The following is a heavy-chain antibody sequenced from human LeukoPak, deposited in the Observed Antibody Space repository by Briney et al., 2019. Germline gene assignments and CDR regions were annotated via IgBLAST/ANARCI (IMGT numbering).Heavy chain of an antibody. V-gene: IGHV5-51*01. CDR1: GYSFTTYW. J-gene: IGHJ6*02. D-gene: IGHD6-6*01. Sequence: GESLKISCKGSGYSFTTYWIGWVRQMPGKGLEWMGIIYPDDSDTRYSPSFQGQVTISVDKSISTACLQWSSLKASDAAIYYCARRGSSSSDYYYGMDVWGQGTTVTVSS. CDR3: ARRGSSSSDYYYGMDV. CDR2: IYPDDSDT.